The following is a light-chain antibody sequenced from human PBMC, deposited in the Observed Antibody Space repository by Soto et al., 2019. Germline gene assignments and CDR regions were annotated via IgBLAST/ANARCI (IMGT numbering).Light chain of an antibody. V-gene: IGKV1-39*01. J-gene: IGKJ5*01. Sequence: EIQITHPPSSLSASLGNIFTITFRASQSISTYLNWYQKKPGKAPNLLIYDASRLQSGVPSRFSGSGGGTDFTLSISSVQPEDFTTYFCQQSYMDPITFGQGTRLEIK. CDR3: QQSYMDPIT. CDR2: DAS. CDR1: QSISTY.